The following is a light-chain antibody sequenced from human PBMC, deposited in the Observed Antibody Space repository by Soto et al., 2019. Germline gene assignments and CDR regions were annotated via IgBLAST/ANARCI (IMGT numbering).Light chain of an antibody. Sequence: QSVLTQPASVSGSPGQSITISCTGTSSDVGAYNYVSWYQHHPGKAPKLLIYDVSIRPSGVSNRFSGSKSGNTASLIISGLQAEDEADYYCCSYPIRRSRAFGTGTKVTVL. J-gene: IGLJ1*01. CDR3: CSYPIRRSRA. CDR2: DVS. V-gene: IGLV2-14*03. CDR1: SSDVGAYNY.